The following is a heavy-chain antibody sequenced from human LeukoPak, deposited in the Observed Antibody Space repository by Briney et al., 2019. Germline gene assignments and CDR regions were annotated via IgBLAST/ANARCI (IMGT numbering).Heavy chain of an antibody. CDR1: GASFGTYY. CDR3: ARDTPTLSSWHFDY. CDR2: INHGGST. V-gene: IGHV4-34*01. Sequence: PSETLSLTCAVYGASFGTYYWTWIRQPPGKGLEWIGDINHGGSTNYNPSLKSRVTISVDTSKNQFSLKLSSVTAADTAVYYCARDTPTLSSWHFDYWGQGTLVTVSS. J-gene: IGHJ4*02. D-gene: IGHD6-13*01.